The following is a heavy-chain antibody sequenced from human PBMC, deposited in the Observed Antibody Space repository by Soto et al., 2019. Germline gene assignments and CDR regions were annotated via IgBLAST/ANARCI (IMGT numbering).Heavy chain of an antibody. CDR2: LHIAGNT. CDR1: GFTVSNNY. J-gene: IGHJ4*02. D-gene: IGHD1-26*01. Sequence: SCAASGFTVSNNYMTWVRQAPGKGLEWVALLHIAGNTYYADSVRGRFTVSRDNSKNTFYLQIKSLVADDTAIYFCARGWGLSHFDSWGQGTLVTVSS. CDR3: ARGWGLSHFDS. V-gene: IGHV3-53*01.